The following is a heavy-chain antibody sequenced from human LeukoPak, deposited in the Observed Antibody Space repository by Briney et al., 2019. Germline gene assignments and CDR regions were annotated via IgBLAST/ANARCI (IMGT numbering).Heavy chain of an antibody. CDR3: ARDSNYDILTGYYIYRGAFDI. CDR2: IYYSGST. V-gene: IGHV4-59*01. CDR1: GGSISSYY. Sequence: SETLSLTCIVSGGSISSYYWSWIRQPPGKGLEWIGYIYYSGSTNYNPSLKSRVTISVDTSKNQFSLKLSSVTAADTAVYYCARDSNYDILTGYYIYRGAFDIWGQGTMVTVSS. D-gene: IGHD3-9*01. J-gene: IGHJ3*02.